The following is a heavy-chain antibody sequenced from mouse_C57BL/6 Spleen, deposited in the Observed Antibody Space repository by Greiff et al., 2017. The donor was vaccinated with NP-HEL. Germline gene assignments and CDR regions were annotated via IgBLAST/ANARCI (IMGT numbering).Heavy chain of an antibody. J-gene: IGHJ4*01. CDR2: INPNNGGT. CDR1: GYTFTDYN. Sequence: EVQLQQSGPELVKPGASVKIPCKASGYTFTDYNMDWVKQSHGKSLEWIGDINPNNGGTSYNQKFKGKATLTVDKSSSTAYMELRSLTSEDTAVYYCARGYYAMDYWGQGTSVTVSS. V-gene: IGHV1-18*01. CDR3: ARGYYAMDY.